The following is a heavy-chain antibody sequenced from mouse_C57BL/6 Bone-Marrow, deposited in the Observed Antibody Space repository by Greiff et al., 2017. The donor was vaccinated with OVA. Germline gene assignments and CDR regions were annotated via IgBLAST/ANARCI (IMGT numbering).Heavy chain of an antibody. Sequence: EVQLQQSGPELVKPGASVKISCKASGYTFTDYYMNWVKQSHGKSLEWIGDINPNNGGTSYNQKFKGKATLTVDKSSSTAYMELRSLTSEDSAVYYCARLVWYWFAYWGQGTLVTVSA. D-gene: IGHD2-10*02. V-gene: IGHV1-26*01. CDR1: GYTFTDYY. CDR3: ARLVWYWFAY. J-gene: IGHJ3*01. CDR2: INPNNGGT.